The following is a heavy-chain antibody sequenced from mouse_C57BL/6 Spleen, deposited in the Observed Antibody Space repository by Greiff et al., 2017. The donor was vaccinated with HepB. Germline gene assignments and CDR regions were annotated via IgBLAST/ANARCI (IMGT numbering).Heavy chain of an antibody. D-gene: IGHD2-4*01. CDR2: IYPGDGDT. CDR1: GYAFSSSW. Sequence: VKLQESGPELVKPGASVKISCKASGYAFSSSWMNWVKQRPGKGLEWIGRIYPGDGDTNYNGKFKGKATLTADKSSSTAYMQLSSLTSEDSAVYFCARRGDYEGTYFDYWGQGTTLTVSS. V-gene: IGHV1-82*01. J-gene: IGHJ2*01. CDR3: ARRGDYEGTYFDY.